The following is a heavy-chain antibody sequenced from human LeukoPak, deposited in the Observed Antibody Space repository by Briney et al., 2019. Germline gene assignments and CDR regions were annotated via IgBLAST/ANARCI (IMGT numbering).Heavy chain of an antibody. CDR1: GGSISSYY. CDR2: IYYSGST. Sequence: SETLSLTCSVSGGSISSYYWSWIWQPPGKGLEWIGYIYYSGSTSYNPSLRSRVTMSVDTSKNQFSLKLSSVTAADTAVYYCARQGGYYYYGMDVWGQGTTVTVSS. CDR3: ARQGGYYYYGMDV. J-gene: IGHJ6*02. V-gene: IGHV4-59*08. D-gene: IGHD1-26*01.